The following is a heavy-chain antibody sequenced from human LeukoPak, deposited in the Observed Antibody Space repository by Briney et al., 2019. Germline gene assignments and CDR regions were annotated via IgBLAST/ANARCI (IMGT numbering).Heavy chain of an antibody. CDR1: GGSISSSNW. CDR2: IYHSGST. D-gene: IGHD3-22*01. CDR3: ATVLNYDSSGYYDY. Sequence: PSETLSLTCAVSGGSISSSNWWSWVRQPPGKGLEWIGEIYHSGSTNYNPSLKSRVTISVDKSKNQFSLKLSSVTAADTAVYYCATVLNYDSSGYYDYWGQGTLVTVSS. J-gene: IGHJ4*02. V-gene: IGHV4-4*02.